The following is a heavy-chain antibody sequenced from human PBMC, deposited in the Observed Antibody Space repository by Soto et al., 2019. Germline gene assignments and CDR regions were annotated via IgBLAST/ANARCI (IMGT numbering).Heavy chain of an antibody. CDR2: IYKSATT. Sequence: SETLSLTCSVSGDSISNLDYFWAWIRQPPGQALEYIGYIYKSATTYYNPSFESRVAIFVDTSKSQFSLNVTSVTATDTAVYFCARGRYCLTGRCFPNWFDSWGQGALVTVSS. J-gene: IGHJ5*01. V-gene: IGHV4-30-4*01. CDR1: GDSISNLDYF. CDR3: ARGRYCLTGRCFPNWFDS. D-gene: IGHD7-27*01.